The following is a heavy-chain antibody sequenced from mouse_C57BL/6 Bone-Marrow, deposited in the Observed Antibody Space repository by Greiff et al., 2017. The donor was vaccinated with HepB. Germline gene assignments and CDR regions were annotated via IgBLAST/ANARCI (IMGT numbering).Heavy chain of an antibody. CDR3: ARLITTVVAHYFDY. Sequence: EVKLVESEGGLVQPGSSMKLSCTASGFTFSDYYMAWVRQVPEKGLEWVANINYDGSSTYYLDSLKSRFIISRDNAKNILYLQLSSLKSEDTATYYCARLITTVVAHYFDYWGQGTTLTVSS. J-gene: IGHJ2*01. D-gene: IGHD1-1*01. CDR2: INYDGSST. CDR1: GFTFSDYY. V-gene: IGHV5-16*01.